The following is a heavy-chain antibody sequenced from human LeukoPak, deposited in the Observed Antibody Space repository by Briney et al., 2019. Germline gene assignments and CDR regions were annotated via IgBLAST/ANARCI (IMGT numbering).Heavy chain of an antibody. J-gene: IGHJ4*02. CDR1: GGTFSSYA. CDR3: ARDGYPYYYDSSGFDY. V-gene: IGHV1-69*01. D-gene: IGHD3-22*01. CDR2: IIPIFGTA. Sequence: ASVKVSCKASGGTFSSYAISWVRQAPGQGLEWMGGIIPIFGTANYAQKFQGRVTITADESTSTAYMELSSLRSEDTAVYYCARDGYPYYYDSSGFDYWGQGTLVTVSP.